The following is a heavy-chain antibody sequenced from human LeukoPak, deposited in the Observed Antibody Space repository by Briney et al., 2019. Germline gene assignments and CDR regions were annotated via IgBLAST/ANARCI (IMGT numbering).Heavy chain of an antibody. J-gene: IGHJ4*02. CDR2: IYYTGST. V-gene: IGHV4-59*01. CDR1: GGSISSAY. D-gene: IGHD3-10*01. Sequence: SETLSLTCTVSGGSISSAYWSWLRQPPGKGLEWIGYIYYTGSTNYNPSLKNRVTISVDTSRNQFSLKMSSVTAADTAVYYCARERGELQAFDYWGQGTLVTVSS. CDR3: ARERGELQAFDY.